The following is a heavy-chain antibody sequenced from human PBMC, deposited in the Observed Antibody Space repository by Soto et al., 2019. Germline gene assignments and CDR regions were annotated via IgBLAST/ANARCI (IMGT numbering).Heavy chain of an antibody. Sequence: VQLVQSGAEVKKPGSSVKVSCKASGGTFSSYAISWVRQAPGQGLEWMGGIIPIFGTANYAQKFQGRVTITADESTSTAYMELSSLRSEDTAVYYCARDPALGYYDSSGYYYPRREAEYFQHWGQGTLVTVSS. CDR2: IIPIFGTA. CDR3: ARDPALGYYDSSGYYYPRREAEYFQH. CDR1: GGTFSSYA. V-gene: IGHV1-69*01. D-gene: IGHD3-22*01. J-gene: IGHJ1*01.